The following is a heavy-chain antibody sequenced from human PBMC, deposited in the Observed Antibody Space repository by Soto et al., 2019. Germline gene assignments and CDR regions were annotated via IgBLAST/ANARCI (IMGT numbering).Heavy chain of an antibody. Sequence: AGPTLVNPTQTLTLTCTFSGLSLSTRLVGGGWIRQNPGKALERLALIYWNDDKRYSPSLKSRLTITKDTSKNQVVLTMTNMDSVDTARYSSAHTAALYHDSRGYCYDWFVPCGHGPRVSVSS. J-gene: IGHJ5*02. CDR3: AHTAALYHDSRGYCYDWFVP. CDR2: IYWNDDK. D-gene: IGHD3-22*01. CDR1: GLSLSTRLVG. V-gene: IGHV2-5*01.